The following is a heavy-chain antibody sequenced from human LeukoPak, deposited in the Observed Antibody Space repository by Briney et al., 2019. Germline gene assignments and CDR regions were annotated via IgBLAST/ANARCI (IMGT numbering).Heavy chain of an antibody. J-gene: IGHJ4*02. CDR3: AREHGYYDSSGYSPPDY. V-gene: IGHV4-31*03. D-gene: IGHD3-22*01. CDR1: GGSISSGGYS. CDR2: IYYSGST. Sequence: PSETLSLTCTVSGGSISSGGYSWSWIRQHPGKGLEWIGYIYYSGSTYYNPSLKSRVTISVDTYKNQFSLKLSSVTAADTAVYYCAREHGYYDSSGYSPPDYWGQGTLVTVSS.